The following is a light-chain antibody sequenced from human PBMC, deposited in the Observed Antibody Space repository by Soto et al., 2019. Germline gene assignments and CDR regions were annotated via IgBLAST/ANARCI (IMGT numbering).Light chain of an antibody. CDR2: GAS. CDR3: QQYGSSSWT. J-gene: IGKJ1*01. V-gene: IGKV3-20*01. Sequence: EIVLTQSPGTLSLSPGERATISCRASQSVSSSYLAWYQQKPGQAPRLLIYGASSRATGIPDRFSGSGSGTDFPLSISRLEPEDFAVYYCQQYGSSSWTFGQGTKVEIK. CDR1: QSVSSSY.